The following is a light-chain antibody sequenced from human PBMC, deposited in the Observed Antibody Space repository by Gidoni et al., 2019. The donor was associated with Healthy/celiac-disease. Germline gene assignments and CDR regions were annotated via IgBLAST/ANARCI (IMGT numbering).Light chain of an antibody. CDR3: QQSYSNPWT. Sequence: GDRVTITCRASQSISSYLNWYQQKPGKAPKLLIYAASSLQSGVTSRFSGSGSGTDFTLIISSLQPEDFATYYCQQSYSNPWTFXXXTKVEIK. V-gene: IGKV1-39*01. CDR2: AAS. CDR1: QSISSY. J-gene: IGKJ1*01.